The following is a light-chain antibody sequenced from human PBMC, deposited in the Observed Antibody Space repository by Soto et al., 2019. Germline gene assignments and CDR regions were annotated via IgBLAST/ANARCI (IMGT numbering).Light chain of an antibody. CDR1: QSVSSN. Sequence: EIVMTQSPATLSVSPGERATLCCRASQSVSSNLAWYQQKPGQAPRLLIYGASTRATGIPARFSGSGSGTEFTLTISSLQSEDFAVYYCQQYDNWPPAWTFGQGTKVDIK. CDR2: GAS. CDR3: QQYDNWPPAWT. J-gene: IGKJ1*01. V-gene: IGKV3-15*01.